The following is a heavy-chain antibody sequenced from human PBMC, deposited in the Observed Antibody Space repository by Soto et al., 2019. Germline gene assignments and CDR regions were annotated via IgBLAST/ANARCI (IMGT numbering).Heavy chain of an antibody. CDR1: GFTFENYA. Sequence: EVQLLESGGAPVQSGGSLRLSCLASGFTFENYAMSWVRQAQGKGLGWVSAISGSGGTTYYSDSVKGRFTISRDNSKNTVYLQMNDLRVEDAAEYFCAKDSWAIFGVPAGEYYAMDVWGQGTTVTVSS. D-gene: IGHD3-3*01. CDR3: AKDSWAIFGVPAGEYYAMDV. J-gene: IGHJ6*02. V-gene: IGHV3-23*01. CDR2: ISGSGGTT.